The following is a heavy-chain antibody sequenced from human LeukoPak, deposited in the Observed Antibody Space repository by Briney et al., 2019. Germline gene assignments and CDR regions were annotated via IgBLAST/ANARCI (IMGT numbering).Heavy chain of an antibody. CDR1: GGSISSGDYY. V-gene: IGHV4-30-4*01. D-gene: IGHD3-9*01. J-gene: IGHJ4*02. CDR3: ATAAGTYYDILTGYFQGGYFDC. Sequence: SETLSLTCTVSGGSISSGDYYWSWIRQPPGKGLEWIGYIYYSGSTYYNPSLKSRVTISVDTSKNQFSLKLSSVTAADTAVYYCATAAGTYYDILTGYFQGGYFDCWGQGTLVTVSS. CDR2: IYYSGST.